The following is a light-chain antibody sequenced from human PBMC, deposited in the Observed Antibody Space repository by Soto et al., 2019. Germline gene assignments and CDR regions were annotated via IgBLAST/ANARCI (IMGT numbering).Light chain of an antibody. CDR3: QQYGSSPT. CDR1: QSVSSSY. V-gene: IGKV3-20*01. J-gene: IGKJ1*01. CDR2: GAS. Sequence: EIVLTQSPGTLSLSPGERATLSCRASQSVSSSYLAWYQPKPVQAPRLLIYGASSSATGIPDRFSGSGSGTDFTLTISRLEPADFAVYYCQQYGSSPTFGQGTKVDIK.